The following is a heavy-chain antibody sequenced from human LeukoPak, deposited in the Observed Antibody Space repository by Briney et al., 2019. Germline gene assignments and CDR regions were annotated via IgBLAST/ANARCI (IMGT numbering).Heavy chain of an antibody. V-gene: IGHV4-39*01. Sequence: SETLSLTCTVSGGSVSSSSYYWGWIRQPPGKGLEWIGSIYYSGGTYYNSSLKSRVTISVDTSKNQFSLKLSSVTAADTAVYYCASQNYYDSSGRHWGQGTLVTVSS. D-gene: IGHD3-22*01. CDR1: GGSVSSSSYY. J-gene: IGHJ4*02. CDR3: ASQNYYDSSGRH. CDR2: IYYSGGT.